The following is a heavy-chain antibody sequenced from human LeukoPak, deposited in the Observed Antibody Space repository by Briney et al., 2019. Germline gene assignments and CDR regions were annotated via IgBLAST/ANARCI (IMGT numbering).Heavy chain of an antibody. J-gene: IGHJ2*01. CDR3: ARGGSSGWYDWYFGL. V-gene: IGHV1-69*02. Sequence: SVKVSCKASGGTFSSYTISWVRQAPGQGLEWMGRIIPILGIANYAQKFQGRVTITADKSTSTAYMELSSLRSEDTAVYYCARGGSSGWYDWYFGLWGRGTLVTVSS. CDR2: IIPILGIA. CDR1: GGTFSSYT. D-gene: IGHD6-19*01.